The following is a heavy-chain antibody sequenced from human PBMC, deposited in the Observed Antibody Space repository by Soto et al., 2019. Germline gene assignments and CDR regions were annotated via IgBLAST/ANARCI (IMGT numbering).Heavy chain of an antibody. Sequence: SETXSLTCTFSGDSISSYFWTWIRQPPGKALEWIGYMFHSGRTNYNPSLTSRVTMSADTSNNQFSLTLTSVTAADTAVYYCAKAVKYYDSTGYDAFAVWGQGIMVTVSS. J-gene: IGHJ3*01. CDR3: AKAVKYYDSTGYDAFAV. CDR1: GDSISSYF. V-gene: IGHV4-59*01. D-gene: IGHD3-22*01. CDR2: MFHSGRT.